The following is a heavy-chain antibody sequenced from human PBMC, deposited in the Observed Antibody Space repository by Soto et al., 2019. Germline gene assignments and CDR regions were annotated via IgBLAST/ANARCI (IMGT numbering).Heavy chain of an antibody. J-gene: IGHJ4*01. V-gene: IGHV3-7*01. Sequence: AGGSLRLSCAGSGFTFRNFWMGWVRQAPGKRLEWVANIKQDGTETSYADSVKGRFTVSRDNAKNSLYLQMNSLGADDTAVYYCARENYFDYWGHGALVTVSS. CDR1: GFTFRNFW. CDR3: ARENYFDY. CDR2: IKQDGTET.